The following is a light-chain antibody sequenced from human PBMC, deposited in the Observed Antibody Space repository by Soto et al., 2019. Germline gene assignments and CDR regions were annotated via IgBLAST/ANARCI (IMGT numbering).Light chain of an antibody. CDR3: SSYASFNTGV. CDR1: ASDVGGYNF. J-gene: IGLJ3*02. CDR2: EVT. Sequence: QSALTQPPSASGSPGQSVTISCTGTASDVGGYNFVSWYQQHPGQAPKLIIYEVTRRPSGVPDRFSGSKSGNTAFLTVSGLQADDEAYFYCSSYASFNTGVFGGGTKLTVL. V-gene: IGLV2-8*01.